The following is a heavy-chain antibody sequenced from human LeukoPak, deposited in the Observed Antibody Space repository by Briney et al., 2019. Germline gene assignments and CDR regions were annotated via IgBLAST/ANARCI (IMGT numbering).Heavy chain of an antibody. V-gene: IGHV3-48*01. Sequence: GGSLRLSCAASGFTFSSYNMNWVRQAPGKGLEWVSYISSSSGTIYYADSVKGRFTISRDNSKNTLYLQMNSLRAEDTAVYYCARDHLVGATTWVDYWGQGTLVTVSS. CDR1: GFTFSSYN. J-gene: IGHJ4*02. CDR3: ARDHLVGATTWVDY. D-gene: IGHD1-26*01. CDR2: ISSSSGTI.